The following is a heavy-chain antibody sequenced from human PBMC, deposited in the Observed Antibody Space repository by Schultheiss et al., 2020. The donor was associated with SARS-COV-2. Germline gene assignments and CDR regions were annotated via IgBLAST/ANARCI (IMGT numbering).Heavy chain of an antibody. J-gene: IGHJ4*02. CDR3: ARGMDGDANDY. CDR1: GGSISSYY. Sequence: SQTLSLTCTVSGGSISSYYWSWIRQPPGKGLEWIGYIYYSGSTNYNPSLKSRVIISVDTSRNQFSLKLTSVTAADTAVYYCARGMDGDANDYWGQGTLVTVSS. CDR2: IYYSGST. D-gene: IGHD4-17*01. V-gene: IGHV4-59*12.